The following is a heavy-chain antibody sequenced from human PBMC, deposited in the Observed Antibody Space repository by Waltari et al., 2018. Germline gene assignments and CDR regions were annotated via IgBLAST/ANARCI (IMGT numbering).Heavy chain of an antibody. Sequence: QVQLQESGPGLVKPSDTLSLTCAVSGYSLSSSNWWGWIRQPPGKGLAWIGYIYYSGSTYYNPSLKSRGTMSVDTSKNQFSLKLSSVTAVDTAVYYCARMYYYGSGSYPTSDYWGQGTLVTVSS. J-gene: IGHJ4*02. D-gene: IGHD3-10*01. V-gene: IGHV4-28*01. CDR1: GYSLSSSNW. CDR3: ARMYYYGSGSYPTSDY. CDR2: IYYSGST.